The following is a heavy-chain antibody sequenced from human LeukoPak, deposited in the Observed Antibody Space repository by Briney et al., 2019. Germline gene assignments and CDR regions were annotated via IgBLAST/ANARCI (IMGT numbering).Heavy chain of an antibody. J-gene: IGHJ4*02. D-gene: IGHD2-15*01. CDR2: MNPNSGNR. V-gene: IGHV1-8*03. Sequence: ASVKVSCKASGYTFTSYDISWLRQATGQGLEWMGWMNPNSGNRGYAQKFQGRVTITSYTSINTAYMELSSLRSEDTAVYYCARRYCSGGSCYSGFDYWGQGTLVTVSS. CDR1: GYTFTSYD. CDR3: ARRYCSGGSCYSGFDY.